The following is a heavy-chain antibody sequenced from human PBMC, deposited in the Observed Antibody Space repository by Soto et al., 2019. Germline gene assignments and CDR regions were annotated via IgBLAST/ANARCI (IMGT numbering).Heavy chain of an antibody. V-gene: IGHV1-69*01. CDR2: IFPNVGTA. J-gene: IGHJ5*02. CDR1: GGSFSTNE. Sequence: QVHLVQSGAEVKRPGYSVKVSCKAFGGSFSTNEIDWVRQAPGQGLEWMGRIFPNVGTADYAQKFQGRLTIIADESTTTVYMELSRLTSADAAVYFCARARYSSRWGTFDSWGQGTQVAVSS. D-gene: IGHD6-19*01. CDR3: ARARYSSRWGTFDS.